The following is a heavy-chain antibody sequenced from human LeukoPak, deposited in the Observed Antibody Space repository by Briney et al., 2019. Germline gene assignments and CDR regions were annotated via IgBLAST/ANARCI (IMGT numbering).Heavy chain of an antibody. CDR1: GGTFSSYA. CDR3: AKTAKYYYGSETYFFFEE. J-gene: IGHJ4*02. CDR2: IIPIFGTA. Sequence: GASVKVSCKASGGTFSSYAISWVRQAPGQGLEWMGGIIPIFGTANYAQKFQGRVTITADKSTSTAYMELSSLRSEDTAVYYCAKTAKYYYGSETYFFFEEWGQGTLVTVSS. D-gene: IGHD3-10*01. V-gene: IGHV1-69*06.